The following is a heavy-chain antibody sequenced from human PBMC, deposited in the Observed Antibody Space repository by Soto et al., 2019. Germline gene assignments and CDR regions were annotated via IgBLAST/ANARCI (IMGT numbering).Heavy chain of an antibody. V-gene: IGHV4-59*01. Sequence: SETLSLTCTVSGGSISKNYWTWIRQPPGKGLEWIGYIYYSGSTNYNPSLKSRVTISVDTSKNQFSLKVTSVTAADTAVYYCARSAGSGYGGEPRFDYWGQGVLVTVSS. CDR3: ARSAGSGYGGEPRFDY. J-gene: IGHJ4*02. D-gene: IGHD2-21*01. CDR1: GGSISKNY. CDR2: IYYSGST.